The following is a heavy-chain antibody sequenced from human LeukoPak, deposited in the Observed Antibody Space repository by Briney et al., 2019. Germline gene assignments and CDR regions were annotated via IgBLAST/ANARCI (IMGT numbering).Heavy chain of an antibody. V-gene: IGHV3-49*04. J-gene: IGHJ4*02. Sequence: PGGSLRLSCTASGFTFGDYGMSWVRQAPGKGLEWVGFIRSKAYGGTTEYAASVKGRFTISRDDSISIAYLQMNSLKTEDTAVYYCTGSFGELTFFDYWGQGTLVTVSS. CDR1: GFTFGDYG. CDR2: IRSKAYGGTT. CDR3: TGSFGELTFFDY. D-gene: IGHD3-10*01.